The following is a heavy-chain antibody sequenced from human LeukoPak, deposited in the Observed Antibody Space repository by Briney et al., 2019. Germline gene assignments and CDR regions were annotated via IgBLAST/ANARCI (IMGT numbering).Heavy chain of an antibody. J-gene: IGHJ4*02. CDR2: IYYSGST. V-gene: IGHV4-59*01. CDR3: ARGKHIGGYYLFDS. D-gene: IGHD3-22*01. Sequence: SETLSLTCTVSGGSISTYYWSWIRHPPGKGLEWIGYIYYSGSTNYNPSLKSRVTISVDTSKNQFSLKLSSVTAADTAVYYCARGKHIGGYYLFDSWGQGSLVTVSS. CDR1: GGSISTYY.